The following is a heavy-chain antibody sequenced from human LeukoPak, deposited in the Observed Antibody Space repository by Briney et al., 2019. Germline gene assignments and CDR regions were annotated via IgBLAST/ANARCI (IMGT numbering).Heavy chain of an antibody. D-gene: IGHD6-13*01. CDR1: GGSISSYY. Sequence: PSETLSLTCTVSGGSISSYYWSWIRQPAGKGLEWIGRIYTSGSTYYNPSLKSRVTMSVDTSKNQFSLKLSSVTAADTAVYYCARDLVSSSWLSANYYYYYGMDVWGQGTTVTASS. V-gene: IGHV4-4*07. J-gene: IGHJ6*02. CDR3: ARDLVSSSWLSANYYYYYGMDV. CDR2: IYTSGST.